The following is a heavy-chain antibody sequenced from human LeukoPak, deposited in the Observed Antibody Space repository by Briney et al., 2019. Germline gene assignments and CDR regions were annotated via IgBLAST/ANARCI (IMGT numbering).Heavy chain of an antibody. J-gene: IGHJ3*02. Sequence: SETLSLTCTVSGGSISSYYWSWIRQPPGKGLEWIAYIYYSGNTNCNPSLKSRVTISVDTSKNQFSLKLSSVTAADTAVYYCARMGYCTDGVCAFDIWGQGTMVTVSS. D-gene: IGHD2-8*01. V-gene: IGHV4-59*01. CDR3: ARMGYCTDGVCAFDI. CDR2: IYYSGNT. CDR1: GGSISSYY.